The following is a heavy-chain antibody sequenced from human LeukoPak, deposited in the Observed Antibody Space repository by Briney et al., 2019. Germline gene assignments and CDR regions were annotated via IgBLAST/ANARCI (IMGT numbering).Heavy chain of an antibody. CDR3: ARLPLGDDYGDLDYFDY. D-gene: IGHD4-17*01. V-gene: IGHV1-18*04. Sequence: GASVKVSCKASGYTFTSYGISWVRQAPGQGLEWMGRISAYNGNTNYAQKLQGRVTMTTDTSTSTAYMELRSLRSDDTAVYYCARLPLGDDYGDLDYFDYWGQGTLVTVSS. CDR2: ISAYNGNT. J-gene: IGHJ4*02. CDR1: GYTFTSYG.